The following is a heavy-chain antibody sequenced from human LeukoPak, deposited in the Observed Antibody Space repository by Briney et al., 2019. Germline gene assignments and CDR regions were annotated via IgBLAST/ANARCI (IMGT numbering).Heavy chain of an antibody. J-gene: IGHJ4*02. Sequence: EAGGSLRLSCAASGFTFSSYGMHWVRQAPGKGLEWVAVISYDGSNKYYADSVKGRFTISRDNSKNALYLQMNSLRAEDTAVYYCAKDLRDTAMGPLGYWGQGTLVTVSS. V-gene: IGHV3-30*18. CDR3: AKDLRDTAMGPLGY. CDR1: GFTFSSYG. CDR2: ISYDGSNK. D-gene: IGHD5-18*01.